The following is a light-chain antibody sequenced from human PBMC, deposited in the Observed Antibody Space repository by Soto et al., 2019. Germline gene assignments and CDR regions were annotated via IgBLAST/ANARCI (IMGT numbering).Light chain of an antibody. CDR1: APKIGGGYD. CDR2: GNS. CDR3: QSYDSSLGGWV. V-gene: IGLV1-40*01. J-gene: IGLJ3*02. Sequence: HFVRTKPPSVSGPPGRGATTSGPGSAPKIGGGYDVHWYQQVPGTAPKLLIYGNSNRPSGVPDRFSGSKSGTSASLAITGLQAEDEADYYCQSYDSSLGGWVFGGGTQLTVL.